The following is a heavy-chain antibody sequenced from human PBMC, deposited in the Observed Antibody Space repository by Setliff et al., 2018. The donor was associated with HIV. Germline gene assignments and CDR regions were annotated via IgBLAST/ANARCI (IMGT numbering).Heavy chain of an antibody. D-gene: IGHD1-26*01. V-gene: IGHV4-4*09. CDR2: GHHSGHT. CDR3: ARWESAQKAFNP. CDR1: GGSISSYY. J-gene: IGHJ3*01. Sequence: SETLSLTCTVSGGSISSYYWNWIRQSPGKGLEWIGFGHHSGHTRQNPSLASRVTISVDMSKNQLSLKLNSLSAADTAVYYCARWESAQKAFNPWGHGTMVTVSS.